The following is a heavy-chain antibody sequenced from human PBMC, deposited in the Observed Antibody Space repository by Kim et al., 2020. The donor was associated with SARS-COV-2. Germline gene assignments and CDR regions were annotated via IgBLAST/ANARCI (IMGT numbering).Heavy chain of an antibody. CDR3: ARDQPSFLPYGSGSYRDYYYYGMDV. V-gene: IGHV3-21*01. J-gene: IGHJ6*02. CDR2: ISSSSSYI. CDR1: GFTFSSYS. D-gene: IGHD3-10*01. Sequence: GGSLRLSCAASGFTFSSYSMNWVRQAPGKALEWVSSISSSSSYIYYADSVKGRFTISRDNAKNSLYLQMNSLRAEDTAVYYCARDQPSFLPYGSGSYRDYYYYGMDVWGQGTTVTVSS.